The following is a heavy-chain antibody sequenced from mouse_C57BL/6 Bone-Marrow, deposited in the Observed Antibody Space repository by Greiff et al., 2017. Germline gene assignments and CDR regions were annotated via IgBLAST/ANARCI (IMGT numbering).Heavy chain of an antibody. Sequence: QVHVKQSGAELAKPGASVKLSCKASGYTFTSYWMHWVKQRPGQGLEWIGYINPSSGYTKYNQKFKDKATLTADKSSSPAYMQLSSLTYEDSAVYYCDYGSSYPYWYFDVWGTGTTVTVSS. V-gene: IGHV1-7*01. CDR2: INPSSGYT. J-gene: IGHJ1*03. CDR3: DYGSSYPYWYFDV. CDR1: GYTFTSYW. D-gene: IGHD1-1*01.